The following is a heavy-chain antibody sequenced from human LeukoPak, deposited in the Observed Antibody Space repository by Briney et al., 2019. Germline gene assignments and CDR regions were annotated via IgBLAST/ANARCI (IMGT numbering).Heavy chain of an antibody. CDR1: GGSLNNYY. D-gene: IGHD4-17*01. CDR2: IFYTGAT. CDR3: ARYVSAVTTSSRHYMDV. J-gene: IGHJ6*03. Sequence: SETLSLTCSVSGGSLNNYYWTWIRQPPGERLQWIGWIFYTGATYYHPSFESRVTISVDTSKNQFSLNLRSVTAADTAVYYCARYVSAVTTSSRHYMDVWGKGTTVTVSS. V-gene: IGHV4-59*01.